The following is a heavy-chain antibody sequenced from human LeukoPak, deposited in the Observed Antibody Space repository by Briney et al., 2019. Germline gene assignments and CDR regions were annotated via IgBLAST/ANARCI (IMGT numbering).Heavy chain of an antibody. J-gene: IGHJ3*02. CDR3: ARSIFGVVTDDAFDI. CDR2: IYYSGST. V-gene: IGHV4-31*03. D-gene: IGHD3-3*01. CDR1: GGSISSGGYY. Sequence: SETLSLTCTVSGGSISSGGYYWSWIRQHPGKGLEWIGYIYYSGSTYYNPSLKSRVTISVDTSKNQFSLKPSSVTAADTAVYYCARSIFGVVTDDAFDIWGQGTMVTVSS.